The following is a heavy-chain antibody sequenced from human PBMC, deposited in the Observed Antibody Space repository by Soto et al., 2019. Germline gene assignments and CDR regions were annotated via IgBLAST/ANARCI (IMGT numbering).Heavy chain of an antibody. J-gene: IGHJ4*02. D-gene: IGHD3-10*01. Sequence: PGWSLRLSCAASGFTFSSYCMHGVRQAPGKGLVWVSRSTSVGSSTNYADSVKGRFTISRDNAKISLYMQMNSLRAEDTAVYYCARVGYSSGSYHIDYWGQGNMVTVSS. CDR3: ARVGYSSGSYHIDY. CDR1: GFTFSSYC. V-gene: IGHV3-74*01. CDR2: STSVGSST.